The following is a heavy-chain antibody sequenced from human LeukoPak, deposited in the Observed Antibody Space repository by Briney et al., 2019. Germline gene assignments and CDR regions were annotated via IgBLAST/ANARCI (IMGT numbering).Heavy chain of an antibody. CDR3: ARGDNSGWYFFDY. Sequence: GGSLKISCKASGCCFTSHWIGWVRQLPGKGLEWMGIIYPGDSDTRYSPSFQGQVTISADKSISTAYLQWSTLQAPDTAMYYCARGDNSGWYFFDYWGQGTLVTVSS. CDR1: GCCFTSHW. D-gene: IGHD6-19*01. J-gene: IGHJ4*02. V-gene: IGHV5-51*01. CDR2: IYPGDSDT.